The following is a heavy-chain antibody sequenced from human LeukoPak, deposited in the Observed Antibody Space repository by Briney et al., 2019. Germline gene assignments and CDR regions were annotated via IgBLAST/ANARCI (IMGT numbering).Heavy chain of an antibody. CDR1: GFTFSNYG. J-gene: IGHJ6*03. CDR2: IRDDGNNK. D-gene: IGHD2-8*01. Sequence: QPGGSLRLSCAASGFTFSNYGMHWVRQAPGKGLERVAFIRDDGNNKYYVNSVKGRFTISRDNSKNTLYLQMNSLRIEDTAVYYCAKNPKMDYYYYYMDFWGKGTTVTVSS. V-gene: IGHV3-30*02. CDR3: AKNPKMDYYYYYMDF.